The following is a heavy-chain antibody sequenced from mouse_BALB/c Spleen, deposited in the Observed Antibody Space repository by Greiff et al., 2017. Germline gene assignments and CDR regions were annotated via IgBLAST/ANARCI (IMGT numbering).Heavy chain of an antibody. CDR2: IWAGGST. J-gene: IGHJ4*01. CDR1: GFSLTSYG. V-gene: IGHV2-9*02. D-gene: IGHD1-1*01. Sequence: VKLMESGPGLVAPSQSLSITCTVSGFSLTSYGVHWVRQPPGKGLGWLGVIWAGGSTNYNSALMSRLSISKDNSKSQVFLKMNSLQTDDTAMYYCARDPYGSDAMDYWGQGTSVTVSS. CDR3: ARDPYGSDAMDY.